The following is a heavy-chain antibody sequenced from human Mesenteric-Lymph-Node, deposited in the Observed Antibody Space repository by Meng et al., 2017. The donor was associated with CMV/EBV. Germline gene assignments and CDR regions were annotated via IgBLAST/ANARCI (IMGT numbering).Heavy chain of an antibody. CDR3: SKSYGDSH. V-gene: IGHV3-15*01. D-gene: IGHD4-17*01. CDR2: IKSKIDGGTI. J-gene: IGHJ4*02. CDR1: GFTFTNAW. Sequence: LSCVASGFTFTNAWMSWVRQTPGKGLEWVGRIKSKIDGGTIDYAAPVKGRFTISRDDSTNTVYLQMNSLKTGDTAVYYCSKSYGDSHWGQGTLVTVSS.